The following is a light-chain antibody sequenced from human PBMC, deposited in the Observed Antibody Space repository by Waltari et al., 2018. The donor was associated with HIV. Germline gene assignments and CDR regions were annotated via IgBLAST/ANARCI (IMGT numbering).Light chain of an antibody. CDR1: SSDLGSHNL. Sequence: QSALTQPASVSGSPGQSITISCTGTSSDLGSHNLVSWYQQHPGKAPYLILYEGTKRPSGISKRFSGSKSGNTASLTISGLQADDEADYFCWSYAGSTPYVLLGGGTKLTVL. CDR2: EGT. V-gene: IGLV2-23*01. CDR3: WSYAGSTPYVL. J-gene: IGLJ2*01.